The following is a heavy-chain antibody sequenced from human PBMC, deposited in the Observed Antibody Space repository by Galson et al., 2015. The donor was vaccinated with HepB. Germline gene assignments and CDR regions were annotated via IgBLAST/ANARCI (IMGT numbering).Heavy chain of an antibody. J-gene: IGHJ2*01. V-gene: IGHV3-23*01. D-gene: IGHD3-3*01. Sequence: SLRLSCAASGFTFSNYAMSWVRQAPGKGLEWVSAISGSGGSTYYADSVKGRFTISRDNSKNTLYLQMNSLRAEDTAVYYCAKYYDFWSGYYENWYFDLWGRGTLVTVSS. CDR1: GFTFSNYA. CDR2: ISGSGGST. CDR3: AKYYDFWSGYYENWYFDL.